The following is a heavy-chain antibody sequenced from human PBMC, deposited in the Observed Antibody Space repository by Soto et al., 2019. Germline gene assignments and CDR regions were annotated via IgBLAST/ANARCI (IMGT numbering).Heavy chain of an antibody. CDR1: GGTFSSYA. Sequence: GASVKVSCKASGGTFSSYAISCVRQAPGQGLEWMGGIIPIFGTANYAQKFQGRVTITADESTSTAYMELSSLRSEDTAVYYCARGLNNWSNERTNWFEPWGQGTLVTVSS. V-gene: IGHV1-69*13. CDR3: ARGLNNWSNERTNWFEP. D-gene: IGHD1-20*01. CDR2: IIPIFGTA. J-gene: IGHJ5*02.